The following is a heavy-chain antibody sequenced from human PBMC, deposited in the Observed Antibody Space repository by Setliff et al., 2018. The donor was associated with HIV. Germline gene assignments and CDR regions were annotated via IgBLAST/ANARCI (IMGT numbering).Heavy chain of an antibody. CDR3: VRGNPDYDILTGYWSYYFDY. D-gene: IGHD3-9*01. CDR1: GGSISSYH. Sequence: SETLSLTCTVSGGSISSYHWNWIRQPPGKGLEWIGHIYYTGSTNYNPSLKSRVTISLDTSKNQFSLNLNSVTAADTAVYYCVRGNPDYDILTGYWSYYFDYWGQGTLVTVSS. CDR2: IYYTGST. J-gene: IGHJ4*02. V-gene: IGHV4-59*01.